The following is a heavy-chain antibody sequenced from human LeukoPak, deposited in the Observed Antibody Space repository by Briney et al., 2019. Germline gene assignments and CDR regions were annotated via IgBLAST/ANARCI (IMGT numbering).Heavy chain of an antibody. CDR1: GFTFSSYA. J-gene: IGHJ5*02. CDR3: ARVGGYLSWFDP. Sequence: GGSLRLSCAASGFTFSSYAMSWVRQAPGKGLEWVSAISGSAGRTYYADSVKDRFTISRDNSRNTLYLQMKSLRAEDTAVYYCARVGGYLSWFDPWGQGTLVTVSS. D-gene: IGHD2-15*01. V-gene: IGHV3-23*01. CDR2: ISGSAGRT.